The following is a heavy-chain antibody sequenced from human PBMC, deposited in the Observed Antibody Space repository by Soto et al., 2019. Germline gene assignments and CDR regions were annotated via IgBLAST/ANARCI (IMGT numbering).Heavy chain of an antibody. D-gene: IGHD6-19*01. Sequence: GGSLRLSCSASGFTFSSYAMHWVRQAPGKGLEYVSAISSNGGSTYYADSVKGRFTISRDNSKNTLYLQMSSLRAEDTAVYYCVKEVVSLAVAGHYFDYWGQGTLVTVSS. CDR2: ISSNGGST. CDR1: GFTFSSYA. V-gene: IGHV3-64D*08. J-gene: IGHJ4*02. CDR3: VKEVVSLAVAGHYFDY.